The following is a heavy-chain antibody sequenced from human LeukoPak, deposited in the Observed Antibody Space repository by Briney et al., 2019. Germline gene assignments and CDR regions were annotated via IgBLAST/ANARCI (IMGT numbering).Heavy chain of an antibody. V-gene: IGHV3-74*01. D-gene: IGHD2-2*01. CDR3: ARYPRRSTSYYYYYGMDV. Sequence: GGSPRLSCAASGFTFSSYWMHWVRQAPGKGLVCVSRINSDGGSTSYADSVKGRFTISRDNAKNTLYLQMNSLRAEDTAVYYCARYPRRSTSYYYYYGMDVWGQGTTVTVSS. J-gene: IGHJ6*02. CDR2: INSDGGST. CDR1: GFTFSSYW.